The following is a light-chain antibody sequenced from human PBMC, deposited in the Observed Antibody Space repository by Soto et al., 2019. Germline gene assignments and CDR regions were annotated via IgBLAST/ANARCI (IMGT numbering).Light chain of an antibody. CDR1: QSVLYSSNNKNY. J-gene: IGKJ1*01. CDR2: WAS. Sequence: DIVMTQSPDSLAVSLGERATINCKSSQSVLYSSNNKNYLARYRQKSGQPPKLLIYWASTRESGVPDRFSGSGSGTDFTLTISSLQAEDVAVYYCQQYYSPWTFGQGTKVELK. V-gene: IGKV4-1*01. CDR3: QQYYSPWT.